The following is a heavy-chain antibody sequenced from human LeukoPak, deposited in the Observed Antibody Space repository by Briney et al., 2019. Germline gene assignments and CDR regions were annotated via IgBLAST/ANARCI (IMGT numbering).Heavy chain of an antibody. CDR1: GFTFSSYA. V-gene: IGHV3-23*01. CDR2: ISGSGSNT. Sequence: GGSLRLSCAASGFTFSSYAMSWVRQAPGKGLEWVSAISGSGSNTYYADSVKGGFTISRDNSKDTLYLQMNSLRVEDTAVYYCAKFSPYGGNSYWGQGTLVTVSS. CDR3: AKFSPYGGNSY. J-gene: IGHJ4*02. D-gene: IGHD4-23*01.